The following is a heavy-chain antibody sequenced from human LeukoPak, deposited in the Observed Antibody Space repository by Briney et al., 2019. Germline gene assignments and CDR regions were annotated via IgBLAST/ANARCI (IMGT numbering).Heavy chain of an antibody. D-gene: IGHD4-23*01. J-gene: IGHJ4*02. CDR3: ARDLLRRIYGGNLPFDY. V-gene: IGHV1-18*01. CDR2: ISAYNGNT. Sequence: ASVKVSCKASGYTFTSYGISWVRQAPGQGLEWMGWISAYNGNTNYAQKLQGRVTMTTDTSTSIAYMELRSLRSDDTAVYYCARDLLRRIYGGNLPFDYWGQGTLVTVSS. CDR1: GYTFTSYG.